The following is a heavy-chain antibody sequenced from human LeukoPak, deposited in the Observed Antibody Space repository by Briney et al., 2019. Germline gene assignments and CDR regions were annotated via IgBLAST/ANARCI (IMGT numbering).Heavy chain of an antibody. J-gene: IGHJ4*02. CDR1: GFTFNNYA. CDR3: ARERSGYFDY. Sequence: GGSLRLSCAASGFTFNNYAMHWVRQAPGKGLEWVSSISSSSSYIYYADSVKGRFTISRDNAKNSLYLQMNSLRAEDTAVYYCARERSGYFDYWGQGTLVTVSS. CDR2: ISSSSSYI. V-gene: IGHV3-21*04.